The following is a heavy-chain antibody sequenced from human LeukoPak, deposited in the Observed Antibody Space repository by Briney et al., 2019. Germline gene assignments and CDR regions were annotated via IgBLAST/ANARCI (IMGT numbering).Heavy chain of an antibody. D-gene: IGHD1-26*01. CDR2: ISAYNGNT. CDR1: VYTFTTYG. J-gene: IGHJ1*01. Sequence: ASVTVSFKASVYTFTTYGISWVRQAPGQGLERMEWISAYNGNTKYAQKLQGRVTMTTDTSTSTAYMELKSLRSDDTAVYYCARDQMGGSYYGYFQHWGQGTLVTVSS. CDR3: ARDQMGGSYYGYFQH. V-gene: IGHV1-18*01.